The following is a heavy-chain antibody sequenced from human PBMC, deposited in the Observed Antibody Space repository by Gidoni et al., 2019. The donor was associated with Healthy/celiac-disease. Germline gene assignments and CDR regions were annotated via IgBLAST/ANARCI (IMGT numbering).Heavy chain of an antibody. Sequence: QVQLQQWGAGLLKPSETLSLTCAVYGGSFSGYYWSWIRQPPGKGLEWIGEINHSGSTNYNPSLKSRVTISVDTSKNQFSLKLSSVTAADTAVYYCARGRGGWAYPLVDYWGQGTLVTVSS. CDR2: INHSGST. CDR1: GGSFSGYY. V-gene: IGHV4-34*01. D-gene: IGHD1-26*01. CDR3: ARGRGGWAYPLVDY. J-gene: IGHJ4*02.